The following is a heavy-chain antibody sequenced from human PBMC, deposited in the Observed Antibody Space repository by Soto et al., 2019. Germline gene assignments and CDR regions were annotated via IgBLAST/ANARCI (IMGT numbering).Heavy chain of an antibody. CDR3: AAGADYYDILTGYYSWFAP. J-gene: IGHJ5*02. Sequence: SVKVSCKASGFTFTSSAVQWVRQARGQRLEWIGWIVVGSGNTNYAQKFQERVTITRDMSTSTAYMELSSLRSEDTAVYYCAAGADYYDILTGYYSWFAPWGQGTLVTVSS. V-gene: IGHV1-58*01. CDR2: IVVGSGNT. CDR1: GFTFTSSA. D-gene: IGHD3-9*01.